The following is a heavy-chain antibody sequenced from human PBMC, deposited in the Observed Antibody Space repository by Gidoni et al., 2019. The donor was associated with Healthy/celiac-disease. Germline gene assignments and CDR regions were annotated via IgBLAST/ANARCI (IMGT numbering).Heavy chain of an antibody. J-gene: IGHJ4*02. CDR3: AKDMKDGYSYGYGY. V-gene: IGHV3-43D*03. Sequence: EVQLVESGGVVVQPGGSLRLSCAASGFTFADYAMHWVRQAPGKGLEWVSLISWDGGSTYYADSVKGRFTISRDNSKNSLYLQMNSLRAEDTALYYCAKDMKDGYSYGYGYWGQGTLVTVSS. D-gene: IGHD5-18*01. CDR1: GFTFADYA. CDR2: ISWDGGST.